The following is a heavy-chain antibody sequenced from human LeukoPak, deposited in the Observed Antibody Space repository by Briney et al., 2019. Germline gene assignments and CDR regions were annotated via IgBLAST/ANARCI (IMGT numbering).Heavy chain of an antibody. CDR3: ARGVHGGKKVHDY. CDR1: GGSFSGYY. J-gene: IGHJ4*02. Sequence: SETLSLTCAVYGGSFSGYYWSWLRQPPGKGLEWLGEINHSGRTNYNPSLKSRVTISVDTSKNQFSLKLSSVTAADTAVYYCARGVHGGKKVHDYWGQGTLVTVSS. V-gene: IGHV4-34*01. CDR2: INHSGRT. D-gene: IGHD3-16*01.